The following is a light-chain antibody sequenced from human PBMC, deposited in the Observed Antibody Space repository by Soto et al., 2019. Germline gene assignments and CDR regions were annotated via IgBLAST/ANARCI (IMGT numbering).Light chain of an antibody. J-gene: IGKJ4*01. CDR2: GAS. CDR3: QQYASSPLLT. CDR1: QSVSSSY. V-gene: IGKV3-20*01. Sequence: EIVLTQSPGTLSFSPGERATLSCRASQSVSSSYLAWYPQKPGQAPRLLIYGASSRATGIPDRFSGSGSGTDLTLSISRLEPEDFAVYYCQQYASSPLLTFGGGTKVDIK.